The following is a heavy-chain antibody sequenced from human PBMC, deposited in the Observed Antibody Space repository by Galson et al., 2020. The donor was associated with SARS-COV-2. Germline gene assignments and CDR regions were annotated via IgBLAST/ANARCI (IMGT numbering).Heavy chain of an antibody. CDR3: AREGREYISVRGDY. V-gene: IGHV3-48*01. CDR1: GLPFSRYS. Sequence: PGGSLRLSCAAAGLPFSRYSMNWLRQAPGKGPEWLSYISSTSNTKIYADSVRGRFTISRDNAKNSLYLQMDSLRVEDTAVYYCAREGREYISVRGDYWGQGTQVTVSS. D-gene: IGHD3-10*01. J-gene: IGHJ4*02. CDR2: ISSTSNTK.